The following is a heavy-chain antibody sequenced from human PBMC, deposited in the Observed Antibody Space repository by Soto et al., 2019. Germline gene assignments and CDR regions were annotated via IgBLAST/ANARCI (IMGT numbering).Heavy chain of an antibody. J-gene: IGHJ3*02. Sequence: PGGSLRLSCAASGFTFSSYEMNWVRQAPGKGLEWVSYISSSGSTIYYADSVKGRFTISRDNAKNSLYLQMNSLRAEDTAVYYCATSKPSLYYYDSSGAVRAFDIWGQGTMVTVSS. D-gene: IGHD3-22*01. CDR2: ISSSGSTI. CDR3: ATSKPSLYYYDSSGAVRAFDI. CDR1: GFTFSSYE. V-gene: IGHV3-48*03.